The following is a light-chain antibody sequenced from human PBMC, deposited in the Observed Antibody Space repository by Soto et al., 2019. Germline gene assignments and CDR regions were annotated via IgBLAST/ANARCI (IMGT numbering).Light chain of an antibody. CDR2: KAS. V-gene: IGKV1-5*03. Sequence: DIQITHSPSTLSASVGDRVTITCRSSQTINSWLAWYQQKPGKAPKLLIYKASYLQSWVPSTFSGSGSGTEFTLTISSLQPDDFATYYCLQDYDYPRTLGQGTKVDIK. CDR3: LQDYDYPRT. J-gene: IGKJ1*01. CDR1: QTINSW.